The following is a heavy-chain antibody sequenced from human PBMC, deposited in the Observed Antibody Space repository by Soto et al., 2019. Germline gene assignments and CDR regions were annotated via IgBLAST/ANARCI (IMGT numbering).Heavy chain of an antibody. D-gene: IGHD2-21*02. CDR1: GFTFSSYA. CDR2: ISGSGGST. V-gene: IGHV3-23*01. CDR3: AKDGGAYCGGDCYFSNWFDP. Sequence: GSLRLSCAASGFTFSSYAMSWVRQAPGKGLEWVSAISGSGGSTYYADSVKGRFTISRDNSKNTLYLQMNSLRAEDTAVYYCAKDGGAYCGGDCYFSNWFDPWGQGXLVTVYS. J-gene: IGHJ5*02.